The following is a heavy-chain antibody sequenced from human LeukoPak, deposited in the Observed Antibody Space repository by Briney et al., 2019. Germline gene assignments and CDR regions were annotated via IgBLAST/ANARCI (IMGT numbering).Heavy chain of an antibody. V-gene: IGHV3-23*01. D-gene: IGHD3-22*01. CDR1: GFTFSTYV. J-gene: IGHJ6*02. CDR2: ISGSGGNT. Sequence: GGSLRLSCAASGFTFSTYVVNWVRQAPGKGLEWVSAISGSGGNTYYADSVKGRFTISRDNSKNTLYLQMNSLRAEDTAVYYCATDNTPRKRNQSNHYDSSGYFYYYYYGMDVWGQGTTVTVSS. CDR3: ATDNTPRKRNQSNHYDSSGYFYYYYYGMDV.